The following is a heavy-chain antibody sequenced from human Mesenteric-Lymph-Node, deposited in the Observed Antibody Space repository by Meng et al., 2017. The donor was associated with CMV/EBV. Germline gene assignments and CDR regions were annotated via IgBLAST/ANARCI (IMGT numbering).Heavy chain of an antibody. CDR2: INWNGGTT. V-gene: IGHV3-20*04. J-gene: IGHJ4*02. Sequence: GESLKISCAASGFTFDDYGMNWVRQAPGKGLEWVSGINWNGGTTRYVDSVKGRFTISRDNVANSLYLQMDSLRAEDTAVYYCARDYGDHIYYFDYRGQGTLVTVSS. CDR3: ARDYGDHIYYFDY. CDR1: GFTFDDYG. D-gene: IGHD4-17*01.